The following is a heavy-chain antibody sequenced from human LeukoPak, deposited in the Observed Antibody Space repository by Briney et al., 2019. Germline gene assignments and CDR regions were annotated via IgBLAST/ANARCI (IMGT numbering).Heavy chain of an antibody. CDR3: ARDPGYSSSSPWFDP. CDR1: GFTFSNYW. Sequence: GGSLRLSCEGSGFTFSNYWMGWVRQAPGKGLQWVANIKTDGSEKYYVDSVKGRFTISRDNAKNSLYLQMNSLRAEDTAVYYCARDPGYSSSSPWFDPWGQGTLVTVSS. CDR2: IKTDGSEK. J-gene: IGHJ5*02. D-gene: IGHD6-13*01. V-gene: IGHV3-7*01.